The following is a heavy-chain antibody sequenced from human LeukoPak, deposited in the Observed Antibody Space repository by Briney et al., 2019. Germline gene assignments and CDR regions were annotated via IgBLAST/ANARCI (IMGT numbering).Heavy chain of an antibody. D-gene: IGHD3-10*01. J-gene: IGHJ4*02. CDR2: INHSGST. V-gene: IGHV4-39*07. Sequence: SETLSLTCTVSGGSISSGSYYWSWIRQPPGKGLEWIGEINHSGSTNYNPSLKSRVTISVDTSKNQFSLKLSSVTAADTAVYYCATLRRKGFGEFSDYWGQGTLVTVSS. CDR1: GGSISSGSYY. CDR3: ATLRRKGFGEFSDY.